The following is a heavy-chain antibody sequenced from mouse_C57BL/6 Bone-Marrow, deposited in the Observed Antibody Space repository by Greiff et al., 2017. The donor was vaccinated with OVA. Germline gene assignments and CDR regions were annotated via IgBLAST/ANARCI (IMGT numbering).Heavy chain of an antibody. V-gene: IGHV1-7*01. J-gene: IGHJ3*01. CDR3: ARRDDGDWFAY. CDR2: INPSSGYT. Sequence: QVHVKQSGAELAKPGASVKLSCKASGYTFTSYWMHWVKQRPGQGLEWIGYINPSSGYTKYNQKFKDKATLTADKSSSTAYMQLSSLTYEDSAVYYCARRDDGDWFAYWGQGTLVTVSA. CDR1: GYTFTSYW. D-gene: IGHD2-14*01.